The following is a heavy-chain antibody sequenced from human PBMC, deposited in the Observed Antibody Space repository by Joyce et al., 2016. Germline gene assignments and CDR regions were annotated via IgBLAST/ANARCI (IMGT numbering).Heavy chain of an antibody. CDR3: ASPGTRY. CDR2: IKKDGSER. Sequence: EVHLVESGGGLVQPGGSLRLSCAASGFTFSSYWMSWVRQVPGKGLEWVANIKKDGSERYYVDSVKGRFTISRDNTKNSLYLQMNSLRVEDTAVYYCASPGTRYWGQGTLVTVSS. V-gene: IGHV3-7*03. D-gene: IGHD1-14*01. CDR1: GFTFSSYW. J-gene: IGHJ4*02.